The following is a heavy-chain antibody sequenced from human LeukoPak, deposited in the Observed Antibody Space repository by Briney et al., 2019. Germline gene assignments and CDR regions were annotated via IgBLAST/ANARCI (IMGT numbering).Heavy chain of an antibody. CDR1: GFTFSSYS. D-gene: IGHD2-15*01. V-gene: IGHV3-21*01. Sequence: GGSLRLSCAASGFTFSSYSMNWVRQAPGKGLEWVSSISSSSSYIYYADSVKGRFTISRDNAKNSLYLQMNSLRAEDTAVYYCARSRGGYCSGGSCYSGYYFDYWGQGTLVTASS. CDR3: ARSRGGYCSGGSCYSGYYFDY. J-gene: IGHJ4*02. CDR2: ISSSSSYI.